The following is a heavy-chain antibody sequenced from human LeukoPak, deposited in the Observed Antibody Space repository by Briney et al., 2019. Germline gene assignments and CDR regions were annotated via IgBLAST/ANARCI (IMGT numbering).Heavy chain of an antibody. D-gene: IGHD6-19*01. V-gene: IGHV3-21*04. CDR1: GFTFSSYS. CDR3: AKDLYISAHSGDY. Sequence: GGSLRLSCAASGFTFSSYSMNWVRQAPGKGLEWVSSISSSSSYIYYADSVKGRFTISRDNSKNTLYLQMNSLRAEDTAVYYCAKDLYISAHSGDYWGQGTLVTVSS. CDR2: ISSSSSYI. J-gene: IGHJ4*02.